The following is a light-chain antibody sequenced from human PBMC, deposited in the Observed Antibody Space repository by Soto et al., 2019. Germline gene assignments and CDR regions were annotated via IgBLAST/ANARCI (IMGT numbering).Light chain of an antibody. J-gene: IGKJ2*01. CDR1: QSISSY. V-gene: IGKV1-39*01. Sequence: DIQMTQSPSSLSASVGDRVTITCRASQSISSYLNWYQQKPGKAPKLLIYAASSLQSGVPSRFSGSGSGTDFTLTISSMQPEDLANYYCQQSYSTPYTFGQGTKVDIK. CDR3: QQSYSTPYT. CDR2: AAS.